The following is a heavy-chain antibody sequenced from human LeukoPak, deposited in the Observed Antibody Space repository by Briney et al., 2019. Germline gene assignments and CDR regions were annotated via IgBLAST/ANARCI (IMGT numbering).Heavy chain of an antibody. D-gene: IGHD2-2*01. V-gene: IGHV4-34*01. J-gene: IGHJ3*02. Sequence: SETLSLTCAVYGGSFSGYYWSWIRQPPGKGLEWIGEINHSGSTNYNPSLKSRVTISVDTSKNQFSLKLSSVTAADTAVYYCARHLLVPAARSEFDAFDIWGQGTMVTVSS. CDR3: ARHLLVPAARSEFDAFDI. CDR1: GGSFSGYY. CDR2: INHSGST.